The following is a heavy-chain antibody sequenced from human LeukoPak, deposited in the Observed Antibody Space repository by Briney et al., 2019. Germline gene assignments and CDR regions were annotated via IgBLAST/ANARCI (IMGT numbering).Heavy chain of an antibody. J-gene: IGHJ6*02. CDR3: ARDGGNSQLRTYYYYYYGMDV. CDR2: ISAYNGNT. D-gene: IGHD4-23*01. V-gene: IGHV1-18*01. Sequence: ASVKVSCKASGYTFTSYGISWVRQAPGQGLERMGWISAYNGNTNYAQKLQGRVTMTTDTSTSTAYMELRSLRSDDTAVYYCARDGGNSQLRTYYYYYYGMDVWGQGTTVTVSS. CDR1: GYTFTSYG.